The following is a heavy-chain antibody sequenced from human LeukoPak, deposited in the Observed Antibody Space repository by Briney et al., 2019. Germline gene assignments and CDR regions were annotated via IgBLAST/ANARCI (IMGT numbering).Heavy chain of an antibody. V-gene: IGHV4-4*07. CDR3: AGDLITVTKGFDI. J-gene: IGHJ3*02. CDR2: IHDNGDS. Sequence: SETLSLTCTVSGGSISGYFWSWVRQPAGKGLEWTGRIHDNGDSNHNPSLKSRVTMALDTSRNQVSLKLTSVTAADTAVYYCAGDLITVTKGFDIWGQGTTVTVSS. CDR1: GGSISGYF. D-gene: IGHD4-17*01.